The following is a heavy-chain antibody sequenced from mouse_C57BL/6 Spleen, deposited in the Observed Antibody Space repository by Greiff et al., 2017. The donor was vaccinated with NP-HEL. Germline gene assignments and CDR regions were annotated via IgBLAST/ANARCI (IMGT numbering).Heavy chain of an antibody. CDR3: ARGSNSYYAMDY. D-gene: IGHD2-5*01. V-gene: IGHV5-17*01. J-gene: IGHJ4*01. Sequence: EVQLVESGGGLVKPGGSLKLSCAASGFTFSDYGMHWVRQAPEKGLEWVAYISSGSSTIYYADTVTGRFTISRDNAKNTLFLQMTSLRSEDTAMYYCARGSNSYYAMDYWGQGTSVTVSS. CDR1: GFTFSDYG. CDR2: ISSGSSTI.